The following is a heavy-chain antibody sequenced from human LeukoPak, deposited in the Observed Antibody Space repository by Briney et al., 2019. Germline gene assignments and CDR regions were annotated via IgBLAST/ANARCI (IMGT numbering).Heavy chain of an antibody. CDR1: GFTVSSNY. D-gene: IGHD3-3*01. CDR3: ARVAIFGVVPEYYFDY. Sequence: TGGSLRLSCAASGFTVSSNYMSWVRQAPGKGLEWVSYISSSGSTIYYADSVKGRFTISRDNAKNSLYLQMNSLRAEDTAVYYCARVAIFGVVPEYYFDYWGQGTLVTVSS. V-gene: IGHV3-11*04. CDR2: ISSSGSTI. J-gene: IGHJ4*02.